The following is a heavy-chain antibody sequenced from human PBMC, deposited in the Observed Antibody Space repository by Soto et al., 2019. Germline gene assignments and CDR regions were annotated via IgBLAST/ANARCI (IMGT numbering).Heavy chain of an antibody. CDR2: IRGKACGGTT. V-gene: IGHV3-49*03. J-gene: IGHJ4*02. D-gene: IGHD6-13*01. CDR1: GFTFGDYA. Sequence: PGWCLRLSCPASGFTFGDYAMSWFRQAPGKGLEXVGFIRGKACGGTTEYAASVKGRSTHSRADSKRSASLHMNCLNTKDTPVYYCTRDPQLFIAASRTAGYSDYWGQGTLVTVST. CDR3: TRDPQLFIAASRTAGYSDY.